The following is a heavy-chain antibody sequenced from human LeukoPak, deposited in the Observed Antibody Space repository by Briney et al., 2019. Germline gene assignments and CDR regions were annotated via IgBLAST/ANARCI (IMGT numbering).Heavy chain of an antibody. CDR2: IYYSGST. D-gene: IGHD3-3*01. V-gene: IGHV4-59*08. J-gene: IGHJ5*02. Sequence: ETLSLTCTVSGGSISSYYWSWIRQPPGKGLEWIGYIYYSGSTNYNPSLKSRVTISVDTSKNQFSLKLSSVTAADTAVYYCARAGITIFGVVIENWFDPWGQGTLVTVSS. CDR1: GGSISSYY. CDR3: ARAGITIFGVVIENWFDP.